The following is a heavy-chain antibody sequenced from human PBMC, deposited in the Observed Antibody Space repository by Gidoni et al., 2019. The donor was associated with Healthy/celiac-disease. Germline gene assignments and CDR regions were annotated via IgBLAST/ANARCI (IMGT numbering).Heavy chain of an antibody. CDR1: GFTFDDYA. CDR3: AKATGSSSSDDAFDI. Sequence: EVQLVESGGGLVQPGRSLRLSCAASGFTFDDYAMHWVRQAPGKGLEWVSGISWNSGSIGYADSVRGRFTISRDNAKNSLYLQMNSLRAEDTALYYCAKATGSSSSDDAFDIWGQGTMVTVSS. V-gene: IGHV3-9*01. CDR2: ISWNSGSI. J-gene: IGHJ3*02. D-gene: IGHD6-6*01.